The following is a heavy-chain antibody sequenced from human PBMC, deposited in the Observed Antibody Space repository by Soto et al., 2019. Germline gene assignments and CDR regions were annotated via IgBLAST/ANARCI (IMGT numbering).Heavy chain of an antibody. CDR1: GFTFDDYA. J-gene: IGHJ4*02. V-gene: IGHV3-9*01. D-gene: IGHD6-19*01. CDR2: ISWNSGSI. Sequence: QPGGSLRLSCAASGFTFDDYAMHWVRQAPGKGLEWVSGISWNSGSIGYADSVKGRFTISRDNAKNSLYLQMNSLRAEDTALYYCAKSVAGFYRYDYWGQGTLVTVSS. CDR3: AKSVAGFYRYDY.